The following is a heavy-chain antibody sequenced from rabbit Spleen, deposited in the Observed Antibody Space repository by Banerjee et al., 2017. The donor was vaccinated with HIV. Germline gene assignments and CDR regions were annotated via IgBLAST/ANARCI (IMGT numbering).Heavy chain of an antibody. D-gene: IGHD8-1*01. CDR2: IYTGSGSA. CDR3: AAAGSSDIQKFNL. J-gene: IGHJ4*01. V-gene: IGHV1S45*01. CDR1: GFSLSSYY. Sequence: QEQLEESAGGLVNPGGSLTLTCTASGFSLSSYYMCWVRQAPGKGLEWIGCIYTGSGSAYYASWAKGRFTGSKASSTTVTLQMTSLTAADTATYFCAAAGSSDIQKFNLWGPGTLVTVS.